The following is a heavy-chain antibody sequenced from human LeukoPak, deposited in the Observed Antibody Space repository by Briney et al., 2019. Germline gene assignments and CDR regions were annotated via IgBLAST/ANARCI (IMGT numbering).Heavy chain of an antibody. CDR3: ARVSCSSTSCPIDY. J-gene: IGHJ4*02. CDR1: GGSISSGSYY. V-gene: IGHV4-61*02. Sequence: PSQTLSLTCTVSGGSISSGSYYWSWIRQPAGKGLEWIGRIYTSGSTNYNPSLKSRVTISVDTSKNQFSLKLSSVTAADTAVYYCARVSCSSTSCPIDYWGQGTLVTVSS. CDR2: IYTSGST. D-gene: IGHD2-2*01.